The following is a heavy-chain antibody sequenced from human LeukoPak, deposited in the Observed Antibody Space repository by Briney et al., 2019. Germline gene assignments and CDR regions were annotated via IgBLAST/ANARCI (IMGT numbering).Heavy chain of an antibody. CDR1: GVSISSSGYY. CDR3: ACPKGYYYYIDV. V-gene: IGHV4-30-2*01. Sequence: PSETLSLTCTVSGVSISSSGYYWTWIRQPPGKGLEWIGYIYHSGSTYYNTSLESRATISVDKSKNQVSLKLTSVTVADTAVYYCACPKGYYYYIDVWGKGTTVTVSS. CDR2: IYHSGST. J-gene: IGHJ6*03.